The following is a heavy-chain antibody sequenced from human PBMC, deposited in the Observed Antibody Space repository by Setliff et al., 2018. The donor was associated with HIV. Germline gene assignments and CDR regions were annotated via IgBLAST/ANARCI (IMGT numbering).Heavy chain of an antibody. CDR1: GFSLASIGVD. J-gene: IGHJ4*01. D-gene: IGHD3-10*01. CDR2: IYWDDDT. V-gene: IGHV2-5*02. CDR3: VHVSYYREVYFDA. Sequence: SGPTLVNPTQTLTLTCDFSGFSLASIGVDVGWVRQPPGEGLEWLALIYWDDDTRYNPSLKNRLTITKDTSRNQVDLTVSNMDPVDTATYFCVHVSYYREVYFDAWGQGILVTVSS.